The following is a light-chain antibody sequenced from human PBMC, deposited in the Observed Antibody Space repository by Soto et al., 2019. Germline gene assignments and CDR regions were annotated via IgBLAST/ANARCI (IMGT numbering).Light chain of an antibody. CDR2: DAS. V-gene: IGKV3-11*01. CDR1: QSVSSH. CDR3: QQRSNWPPMYT. Sequence: EIVLTQSPATLSLSPGERATLSCRASQSVSSHLAWYQQKPGQAPRLLIYDASNRAAGIPARFSGSGSGTDFTLTISSLDPEDFAVYYCQQRSNWPPMYTFGQGTKLEIK. J-gene: IGKJ2*01.